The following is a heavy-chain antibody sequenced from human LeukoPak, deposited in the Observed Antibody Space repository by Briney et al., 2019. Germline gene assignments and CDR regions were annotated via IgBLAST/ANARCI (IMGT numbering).Heavy chain of an antibody. Sequence: ASVKVSCKASGGTLSTYTISWLRQAPGQGLEWMGRITPLLTITKHAQKFQGRVTITADRSTSTVHMELNSLTSEDTAVYYCARGADWFGPWGQGSLVTVSS. CDR2: ITPLLTIT. CDR1: GGTLSTYT. CDR3: ARGADWFGP. V-gene: IGHV1-69*02. J-gene: IGHJ5*02.